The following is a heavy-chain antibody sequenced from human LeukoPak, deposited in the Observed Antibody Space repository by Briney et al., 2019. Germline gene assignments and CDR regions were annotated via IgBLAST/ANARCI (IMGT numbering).Heavy chain of an antibody. V-gene: IGHV4-39*01. D-gene: IGHD3-10*01. CDR3: ARLTGSRPDY. Sequence: SETLSLTCTASGGSISISSYYWGWIRQPPGKGLEWIGSIYYSGSTYYNPSLKSRVTISIDTSKNQFSLKVSSVTAADTAVYYCARLTGSRPDYWGQGTPVTVSS. J-gene: IGHJ4*02. CDR1: GGSISISSYY. CDR2: IYYSGST.